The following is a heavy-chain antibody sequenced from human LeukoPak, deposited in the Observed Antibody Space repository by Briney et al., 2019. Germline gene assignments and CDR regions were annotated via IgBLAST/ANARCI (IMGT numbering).Heavy chain of an antibody. CDR1: GYSFTNYW. J-gene: IGHJ6*02. CDR2: IYPGDSDT. V-gene: IGHV5-51*01. D-gene: IGHD1-26*01. CDR3: ARHGIVGDTGYYYGMDV. Sequence: GESLKISCKGSGYSFTNYWIGWVRQMPGKGLEWMGNIYPGDSDTRYSPSFQGQVAISADKSISTAYLQWSSLKASDTAIYYCARHGIVGDTGYYYGMDVWGQGTTVTVSS.